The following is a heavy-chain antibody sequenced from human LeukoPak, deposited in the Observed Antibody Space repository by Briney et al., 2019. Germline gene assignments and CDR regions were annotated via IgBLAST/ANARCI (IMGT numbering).Heavy chain of an antibody. Sequence: PSETLSLTCTVSGGSISSYYWSWIRQPAGKGLEWIGRIYTSGSTNYNPSLKSRVSMSLDTSKNQFSLKMTSVTAADTAVYFCARIQYYTYGFDYWGQGTLVTVSS. J-gene: IGHJ4*02. CDR1: GGSISSYY. V-gene: IGHV4-4*07. CDR2: IYTSGST. CDR3: ARIQYYTYGFDY. D-gene: IGHD5-18*01.